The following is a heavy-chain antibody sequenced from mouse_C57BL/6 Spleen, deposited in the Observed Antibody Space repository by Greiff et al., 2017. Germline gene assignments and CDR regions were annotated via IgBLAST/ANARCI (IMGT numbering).Heavy chain of an antibody. D-gene: IGHD6-1*01. V-gene: IGHV1-82*01. CDR3: AKCSSFDY. CDR1: GYAFSNSW. CDR2: IYPGDGDN. Sequence: QVQLQQSGPELVKPGASVKLSCKASGYAFSNSWMNWVKQRPGQGLEWIGRIYPGDGDNKYNGKFKGKATLTADKSSSTAYMQLSSVKSEDSADYFWAKCSSFDYWGQGTTLTVSS. J-gene: IGHJ2*01.